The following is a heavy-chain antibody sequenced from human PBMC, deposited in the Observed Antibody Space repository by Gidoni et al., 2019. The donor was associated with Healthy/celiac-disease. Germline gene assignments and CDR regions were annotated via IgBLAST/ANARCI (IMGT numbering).Heavy chain of an antibody. CDR3: ARDSSYCTNGVCYREFDY. D-gene: IGHD2-8*01. CDR2: IYYSGST. CDR1: GGSISSYY. V-gene: IGHV4-59*01. J-gene: IGHJ4*02. Sequence: QVQLQESGPGLVKPAETLSLTCPVSGGSISSYYWSWIRQPPGKGLEWIGYIYYSGSTNYNPSLKSRVTISVDTSKNQFSLKLSSVTAADTAVYYCARDSSYCTNGVCYREFDYWGQGTLVTVSS.